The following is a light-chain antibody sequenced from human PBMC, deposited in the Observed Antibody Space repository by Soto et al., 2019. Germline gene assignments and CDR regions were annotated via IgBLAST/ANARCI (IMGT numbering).Light chain of an antibody. CDR1: QSVAKNY. CDR2: GAF. J-gene: IGKJ1*01. CDR3: NQYASSPQT. Sequence: EIVLTQSPGTLSLSPGERATLSCRASQSVAKNYLAWYQQEPGQAPRLLIHGAFIRATGIPDRFSGSGSGTDVNLTISRLEPEDFAVYYCNQYASSPQTFGQGTKVEI. V-gene: IGKV3-20*01.